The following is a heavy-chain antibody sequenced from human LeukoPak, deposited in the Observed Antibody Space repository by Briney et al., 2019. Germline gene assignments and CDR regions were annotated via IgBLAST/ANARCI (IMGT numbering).Heavy chain of an antibody. CDR1: GYTFTGYY. CDR2: INPNSGGT. V-gene: IGHV1-2*02. Sequence: ASVKVSCKASGYTFTGYYMHWVRQAPGQGREWMGWINPNSGGTNYAQKFQGRVTMTRDTSISTAYMELSRLRSDDTAVYYCARQTHYYDSSGYYYEFNNGLDYWGQGTLVTVSS. D-gene: IGHD3-22*01. J-gene: IGHJ4*02. CDR3: ARQTHYYDSSGYYYEFNNGLDY.